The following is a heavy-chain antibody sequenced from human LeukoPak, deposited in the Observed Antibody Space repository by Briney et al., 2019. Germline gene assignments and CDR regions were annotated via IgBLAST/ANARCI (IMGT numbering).Heavy chain of an antibody. CDR3: ARFGDYYDSSGYYPFDY. V-gene: IGHV4-59*01. D-gene: IGHD3-22*01. CDR1: GGSISSYY. CDR2: IYYSGST. Sequence: SETLSLTCTVSGGSISSYYWSWIRQPPGKGLEWIGYIYYSGSTNYNPSLKSRVTISVDTSKNQFSLKLSSVTAADTAVYYCARFGDYYDSSGYYPFDYRGQGTLVTVSS. J-gene: IGHJ4*02.